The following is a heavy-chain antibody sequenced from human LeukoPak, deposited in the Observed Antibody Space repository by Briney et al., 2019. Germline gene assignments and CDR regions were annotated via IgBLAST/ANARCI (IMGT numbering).Heavy chain of an antibody. J-gene: IGHJ5*02. CDR1: GYTFTSYG. Sequence: ASVKVSCKASGYTFTSYGISWVRHAPGQGLEWMGWFTAYNGNTNYAQKLQGRVTMTTDTSTSTAYMELRSLRSDDTAVYYCARGRRQLERQMYWFDPWGQGTLVTVSS. V-gene: IGHV1-18*01. CDR3: ARGRRQLERQMYWFDP. CDR2: FTAYNGNT. D-gene: IGHD1-1*01.